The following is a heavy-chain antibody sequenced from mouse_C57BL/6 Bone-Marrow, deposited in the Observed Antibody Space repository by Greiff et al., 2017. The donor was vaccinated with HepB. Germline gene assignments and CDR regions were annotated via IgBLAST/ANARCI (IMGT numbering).Heavy chain of an antibody. V-gene: IGHV5-17*01. CDR1: GFTFSDYG. D-gene: IGHD1-1*01. Sequence: DVHLVESGGGLVKPGGSLKLSCAASGFTFSDYGMHWVRQAPEKGLEWVAYISSGSSTIYYADTVKGRFTISRDNAKNTLFLQMTSLRSEDTAMYDCARREYYYGSSLDYWGQGTTLTVSS. J-gene: IGHJ2*01. CDR3: ARREYYYGSSLDY. CDR2: ISSGSSTI.